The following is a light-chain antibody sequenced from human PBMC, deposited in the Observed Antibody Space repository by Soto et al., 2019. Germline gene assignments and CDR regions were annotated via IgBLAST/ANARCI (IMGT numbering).Light chain of an antibody. V-gene: IGKV2-30*01. CDR2: LVS. CDR3: MQAIHWPYT. CDR1: QSLVYSGGDAY. Sequence: DVVMTQSPLSLPATLGQPASISCRSSQSLVYSGGDAYLHWFQQRPGQSPRRLIYLVSNRDSGVPDRFSGTASGTDFTLKISRVEAEDVGVYYCMQAIHWPYTFGQGTRLEIE. J-gene: IGKJ2*01.